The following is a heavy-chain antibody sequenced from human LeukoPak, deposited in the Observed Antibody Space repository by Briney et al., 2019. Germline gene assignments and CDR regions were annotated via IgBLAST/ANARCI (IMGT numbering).Heavy chain of an antibody. CDR1: GGSISSSSYY. J-gene: IGHJ3*02. CDR2: IYYSGST. D-gene: IGHD5-12*01. CDR3: ARLERGGYSGYGDAFDI. V-gene: IGHV4-39*01. Sequence: SETLSLTCTVSGGSISSSSYYWGWIRQPPGKGLEWIGSIYYSGSTYYNPSLKSRVTISVDTSKNQFSLKLSSVTAADTAVYYCARLERGGYSGYGDAFDIWGQGTMVTVSS.